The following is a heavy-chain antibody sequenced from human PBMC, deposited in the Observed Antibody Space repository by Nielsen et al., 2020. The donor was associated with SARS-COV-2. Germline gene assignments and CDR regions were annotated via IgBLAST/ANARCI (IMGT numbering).Heavy chain of an antibody. V-gene: IGHV3-11*01. Sequence: GGSLRLSCAATGFISSDYYMTWIRQAPGKGLEWVSYISPDSDTTYYADSVKGRFTISRDNGENSLYLQMNSLGADDTALYYCARGELLERNECFDMWGQGTMVTVSS. D-gene: IGHD1-26*01. CDR2: ISPDSDTT. CDR3: ARGELLERNECFDM. J-gene: IGHJ3*02. CDR1: GFISSDYY.